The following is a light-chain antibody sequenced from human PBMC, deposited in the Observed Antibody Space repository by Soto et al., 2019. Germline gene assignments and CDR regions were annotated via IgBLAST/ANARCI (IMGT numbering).Light chain of an antibody. J-gene: IGKJ3*01. CDR1: HSISNY. Sequence: DIQMTQSPSSLSASVGDRVTITCRASHSISNYLNWYQQKPGKAPNPLIYAASSLQSGVPSRFSGIGSAADFTLAISSEKPDVFSTSCYRLIYSPSFSFFLGTNVHIK. V-gene: IGKV1-39*01. CDR3: RLIYSPSFS. CDR2: AAS.